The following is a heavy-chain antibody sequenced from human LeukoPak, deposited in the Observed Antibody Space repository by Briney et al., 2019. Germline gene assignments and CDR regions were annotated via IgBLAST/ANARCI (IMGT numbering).Heavy chain of an antibody. V-gene: IGHV1-46*04. CDR3: AIGGLGG. J-gene: IGHJ4*02. Sequence: ASVKVSCKASGYTLTDYYMHWVRQAPGQGLEWMGFIKPSGGSTYYADSVKGRFTISRDNSKNTLYLQMNSLRAEDTAVYYCAIGGLGGWGQGTLVTVSS. CDR1: GYTLTDYY. D-gene: IGHD3-16*01. CDR2: IKPSGGST.